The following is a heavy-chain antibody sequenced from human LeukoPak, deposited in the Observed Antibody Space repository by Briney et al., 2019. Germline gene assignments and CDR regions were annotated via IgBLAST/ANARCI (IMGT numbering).Heavy chain of an antibody. J-gene: IGHJ4*02. D-gene: IGHD6-13*01. Sequence: GGSLRLSCAASGVTLSSYAMSWARQAPGKGLEWVSGISSSGSGGNTYYADSVKGRFTISRDNSKNTLYLQMNSLRAEDTAVYYCAKDRSSSNWVDLDYWGQGTLVTVSS. CDR3: AKDRSSSNWVDLDY. CDR2: ISSSGSGGNT. CDR1: GVTLSSYA. V-gene: IGHV3-23*01.